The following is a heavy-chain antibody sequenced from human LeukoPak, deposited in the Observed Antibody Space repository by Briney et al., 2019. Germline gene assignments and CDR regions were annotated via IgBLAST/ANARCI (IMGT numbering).Heavy chain of an antibody. J-gene: IGHJ4*02. CDR1: GGSISSGDYY. V-gene: IGHV4-30-4*08. D-gene: IGHD3-3*01. CDR2: IYYSGST. CDR3: ARGVPPYDFWSGSFYFDY. Sequence: PSETLSLTCTVSGGSISSGDYYWSWIRQPPGKGLEWIGYIYYSGSTYYNPSLKSRVTISVDTSKNQFSLKLNSVTAADTAVYYCARGVPPYDFWSGSFYFDYWGQGTLVTVSS.